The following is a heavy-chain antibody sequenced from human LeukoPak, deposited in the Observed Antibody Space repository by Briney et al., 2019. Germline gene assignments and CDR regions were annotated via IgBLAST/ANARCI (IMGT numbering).Heavy chain of an antibody. V-gene: IGHV1-2*04. J-gene: IGHJ4*02. CDR2: INPNSGGT. CDR3: ARGREEQQLVALGY. CDR1: GYTFTGYY. Sequence: ASVKVSCKASGYTFTGYYMHWVRQAPGQGLEWMGRINPNSGGTNYAQKFQGWVTMTRDTSISTAYMELSRLRSDDTAVYYCARGREEQQLVALGYWGQGTLVTVSS. D-gene: IGHD6-13*01.